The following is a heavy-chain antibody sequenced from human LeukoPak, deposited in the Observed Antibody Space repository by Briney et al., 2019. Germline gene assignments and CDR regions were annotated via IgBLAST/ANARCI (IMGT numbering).Heavy chain of an antibody. CDR2: ISGDGGIT. V-gene: IGHV3-23*01. CDR3: AKSSGPGGYYYYGMDV. D-gene: IGHD6-19*01. CDR1: GFSLSDYA. J-gene: IGHJ6*02. Sequence: GGSLRLSCSASGFSLSDYAMSWVRQAPGKGLEWVSGISGDGGITYYADSVRGRFTISRDNSKNTLYLQMNSLRAEDTAVYYCAKSSGPGGYYYYGMDVWGQGTTVTVSS.